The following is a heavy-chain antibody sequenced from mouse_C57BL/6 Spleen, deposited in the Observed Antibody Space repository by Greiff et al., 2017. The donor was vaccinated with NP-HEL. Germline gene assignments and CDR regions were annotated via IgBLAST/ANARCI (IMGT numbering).Heavy chain of an antibody. CDR2: ISYDGSN. D-gene: IGHD1-1*01. CDR1: GYSITSGYY. CDR3: ARGPTVVADWYFDV. Sequence: EVKLQESGPGLVKPSQSLSLTCSVTGYSITSGYYWNWIRQFPGNKLEWMGYISYDGSNNYNPSLKNRISITRDTSKNQFFLKLNSVTTEDTATYYCARGPTVVADWYFDVWGTGTTVTVSS. V-gene: IGHV3-6*01. J-gene: IGHJ1*03.